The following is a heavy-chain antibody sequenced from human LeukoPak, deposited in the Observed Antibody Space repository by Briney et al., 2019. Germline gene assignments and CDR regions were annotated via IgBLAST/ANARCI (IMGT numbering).Heavy chain of an antibody. Sequence: QAGGSLRLSCAASGFTFSSYSMNWVRQAPGKGLEWVSYISSSSSTIYYADSVKGRFTISRDNAKNSLYLQMNSLRAEDTAVYYCARGLVGATGNWFDPWGQGTLVTVSS. V-gene: IGHV3-48*04. CDR1: GFTFSSYS. CDR2: ISSSSSTI. CDR3: ARGLVGATGNWFDP. J-gene: IGHJ5*02. D-gene: IGHD1-26*01.